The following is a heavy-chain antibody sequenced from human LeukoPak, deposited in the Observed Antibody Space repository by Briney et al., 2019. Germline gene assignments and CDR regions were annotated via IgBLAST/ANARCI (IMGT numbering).Heavy chain of an antibody. D-gene: IGHD2-2*01. Sequence: GGSLRLSCAVSGFTFSSYAMTWVRQAPGQGLEWVSGISGSGGSTYYADSVKGRFTISRDNSKNTLYLQMNSLRAEDTAVYYCANREQLLSFDYWGQGTLVTVSS. CDR1: GFTFSSYA. J-gene: IGHJ4*02. CDR3: ANREQLLSFDY. CDR2: ISGSGGST. V-gene: IGHV3-23*01.